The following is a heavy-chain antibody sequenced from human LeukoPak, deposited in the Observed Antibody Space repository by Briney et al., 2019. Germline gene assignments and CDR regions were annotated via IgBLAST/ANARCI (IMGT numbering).Heavy chain of an antibody. Sequence: ASVKVSCKASGGTLSSYAISWVRQAPGQGLEWMGGIIPIFGTANYAQKFQGRVTITADESTSTAYMELSSLRSEDTAVYYCARAGRSGYGSGSTNLDYWGQGTLVTVSS. D-gene: IGHD3-10*01. J-gene: IGHJ4*02. CDR2: IIPIFGTA. CDR3: ARAGRSGYGSGSTNLDY. V-gene: IGHV1-69*13. CDR1: GGTLSSYA.